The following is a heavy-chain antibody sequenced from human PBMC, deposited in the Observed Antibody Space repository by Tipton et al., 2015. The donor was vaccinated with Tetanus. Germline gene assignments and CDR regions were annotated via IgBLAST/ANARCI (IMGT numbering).Heavy chain of an antibody. D-gene: IGHD2/OR15-2a*01. CDR1: GGSFSDSY. Sequence: TLSLTCAVSGGSFSDSYWSWIRQLPGKGLEWIGEINHSGTTYYNPSLKSRVTIPVDTSKNQFSLNLNSVTAADTAVYYCARHLYGYWFDPWGQGALVTVSS. J-gene: IGHJ5*02. CDR2: INHSGTT. CDR3: ARHLYGYWFDP. V-gene: IGHV4-34*01.